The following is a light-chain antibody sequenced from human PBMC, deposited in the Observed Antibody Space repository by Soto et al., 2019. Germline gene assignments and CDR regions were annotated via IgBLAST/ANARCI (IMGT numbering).Light chain of an antibody. V-gene: IGKV1-5*03. J-gene: IGKJ1*01. CDR1: QSISSW. CDR2: KAS. CDR3: QQFDIFPT. Sequence: DIQMTQSPSTLSASVGDRVTITCRASQSISSWLAWYQQKPGDAPKLLIYKASSLETGVPSRFSGSGSGTEFTLTISSQQPDDFATYYCQQFDIFPTFGQGTEVEIK.